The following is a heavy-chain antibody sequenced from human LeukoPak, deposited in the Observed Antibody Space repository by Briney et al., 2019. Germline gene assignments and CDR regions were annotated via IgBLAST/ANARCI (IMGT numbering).Heavy chain of an antibody. D-gene: IGHD2-15*01. CDR2: IYYSGST. V-gene: IGHV4-30-4*01. J-gene: IGHJ3*02. Sequence: PSQTLSLTCTVSGGSINNADYYWSWIRQPPGKGLEWIGYIYYSGSTYYNPSLKSRVTISVDTSKNQFSLKLSSVTAADTAVYYCARDILGYCSGGSCSDAFDIWGQGTMVTVSS. CDR3: ARDILGYCSGGSCSDAFDI. CDR1: GGSINNADYY.